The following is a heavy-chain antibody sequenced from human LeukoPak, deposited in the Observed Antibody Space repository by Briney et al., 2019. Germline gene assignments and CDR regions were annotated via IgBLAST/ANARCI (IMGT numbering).Heavy chain of an antibody. CDR1: GYTFTGYY. J-gene: IGHJ4*02. CDR2: INPNSGGT. CDR3: ARDRSKSTGPLGY. V-gene: IGHV1-2*02. Sequence: ASVKVSCKASGYTFTGYYMHWVRQAPGQGLEWMGWINPNSGGTNYAQKFQGRVTMTRDTSISTAYMELSRLRSNDTAVYYCARDRSKSTGPLGYWGQGTLVTVSS. D-gene: IGHD1-14*01.